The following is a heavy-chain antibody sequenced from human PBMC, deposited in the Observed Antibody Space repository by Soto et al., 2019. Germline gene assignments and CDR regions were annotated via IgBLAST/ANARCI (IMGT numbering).Heavy chain of an antibody. CDR2: IYSSGST. D-gene: IGHD3-10*01. V-gene: IGHV4-59*08. CDR1: GGSISSYY. Sequence: QVQLLESGPGLVKPSETLSLTCTVSGGSISSYYWSWIRQPPGKGLEWIGDIYSSGSTNYYPSHRSRVAISVDTSKNQFSLELSSVTAADTSVYYCARRYGGGFDFWGQGTLVTVYS. CDR3: ARRYGGGFDF. J-gene: IGHJ4*02.